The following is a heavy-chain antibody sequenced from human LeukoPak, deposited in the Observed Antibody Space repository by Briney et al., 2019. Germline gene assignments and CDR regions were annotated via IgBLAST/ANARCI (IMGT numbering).Heavy chain of an antibody. Sequence: PSETLSLTCSVSGDSIKSYYWTWIRQSPGKGLEWIGHIYDGGNTNYNPSLKSRVTMSIDTSENQFSLKLSSVTAADAAVYFRASAPPLNYYYSGGYYFGPHAFDVWGQGAMVTVSS. CDR3: ASAPPLNYYYSGGYYFGPHAFDV. V-gene: IGHV4-59*13. CDR1: GDSIKSYY. D-gene: IGHD3-22*01. CDR2: IYDGGNT. J-gene: IGHJ3*01.